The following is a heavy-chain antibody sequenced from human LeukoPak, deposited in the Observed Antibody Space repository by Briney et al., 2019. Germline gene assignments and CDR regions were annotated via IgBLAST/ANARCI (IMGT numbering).Heavy chain of an antibody. Sequence: PGGSLRLSCVVSGFTFSSYSMIWVRQAPGKGLQWVANMKKDGSETKYVESVKGRFTISRDNAKNSLYLQMNSLRAEDTAVYYCGRHRSGAGTYFIDYWGQGTLVSASS. V-gene: IGHV3-7*01. CDR3: GRHRSGAGTYFIDY. J-gene: IGHJ4*02. CDR2: MKKDGSET. D-gene: IGHD3-10*01. CDR1: GFTFSSYS.